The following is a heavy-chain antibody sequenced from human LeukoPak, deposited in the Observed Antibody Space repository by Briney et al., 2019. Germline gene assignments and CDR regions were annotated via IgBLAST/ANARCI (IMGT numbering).Heavy chain of an antibody. D-gene: IGHD5-18*01. CDR3: VRRESQRGYSSGPDLYYFYS. CDR2: IIPIFGTP. J-gene: IGHJ4*02. Sequence: SSVKVSCKASGCTFSTYSLSWVRQAPGQGLECLGGIIPIFGTPIYAQRFQGRVTITADDSTRTAYMELRSLRFDDTAVYYCVRRESQRGYSSGPDLYYFYSWDQGTLVTVSS. V-gene: IGHV1-69*13. CDR1: GCTFSTYS.